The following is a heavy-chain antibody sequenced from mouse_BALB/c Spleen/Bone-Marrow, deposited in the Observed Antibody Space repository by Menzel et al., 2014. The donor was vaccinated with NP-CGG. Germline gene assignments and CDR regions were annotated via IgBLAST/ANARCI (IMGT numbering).Heavy chain of an antibody. CDR1: GFNIKDTY. J-gene: IGHJ2*01. Sequence: EVKVVESGADLVKPGASVKLSCTASGFNIKDTYMHWVKQRPEQGLEWIGRIDPASDYTQFDSKFQGKATITADTSSNTAYLQLSSLTSEDTAVYYCATLTGTFDYWGQGTTLTVSS. D-gene: IGHD4-1*01. V-gene: IGHV14-3*02. CDR2: IDPASDYT. CDR3: ATLTGTFDY.